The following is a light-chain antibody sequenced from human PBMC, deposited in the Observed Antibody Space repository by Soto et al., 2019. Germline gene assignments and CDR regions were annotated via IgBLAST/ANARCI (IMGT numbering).Light chain of an antibody. CDR1: QSINNY. Sequence: DIQMTQSPSSLSASVGDRVTITCRASQSINNYLNWYQQKPGKAPKLLIYAASSLQSGVPSRFSGSGSGTDFTLTISNLQPEDIATYYCQQYDNLPITFGPGTKVDIK. CDR2: AAS. J-gene: IGKJ3*01. CDR3: QQYDNLPIT. V-gene: IGKV1-39*01.